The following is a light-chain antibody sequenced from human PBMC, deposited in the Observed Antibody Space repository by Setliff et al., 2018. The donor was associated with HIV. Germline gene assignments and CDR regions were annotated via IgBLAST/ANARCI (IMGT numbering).Light chain of an antibody. V-gene: IGLV2-14*03. J-gene: IGLJ1*01. CDR1: TNDVGAYNY. Sequence: QSVLARPASVSGSPGQSIAISCTGTTNDVGAYNYVSWYQQYPGKAPKLLIFGVTNRPAGVSFRFGGSKSGNTASLTISGLQAEDEADYYCSSYTSGYTYVFGTGTKVTVL. CDR3: SSYTSGYTYV. CDR2: GVT.